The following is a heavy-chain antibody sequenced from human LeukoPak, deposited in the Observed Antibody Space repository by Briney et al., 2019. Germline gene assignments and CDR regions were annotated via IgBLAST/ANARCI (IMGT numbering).Heavy chain of an antibody. V-gene: IGHV1-46*01. Sequence: ASVKVSCKASGYTFTSYYMHWVRQAPGQGLEWMGIINPSGGSTSYAQKFQGRGTISADKSTNTVYLYLSSLRSEDTAVYYCARDSGSSPGDYWGQGTLVTVSS. CDR1: GYTFTSYY. CDR2: INPSGGST. J-gene: IGHJ4*02. CDR3: ARDSGSSPGDY. D-gene: IGHD1-26*01.